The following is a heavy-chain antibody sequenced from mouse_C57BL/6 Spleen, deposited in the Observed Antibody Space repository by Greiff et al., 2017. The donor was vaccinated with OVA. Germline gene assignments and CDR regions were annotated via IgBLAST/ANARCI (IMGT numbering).Heavy chain of an antibody. CDR2: INPSSGYT. Sequence: VQLQQSGAELAKPGASVKLSCKASGYTFTSYWMHWVKQRPGQGLEWIGYINPSSGYTKYNQKFKDKATLTAYKSSSTAYMQLSSLTYEDSAVYYCASDYDYAMDYWGQGTSVTVSS. D-gene: IGHD2-4*01. CDR1: GYTFTSYW. CDR3: ASDYDYAMDY. J-gene: IGHJ4*01. V-gene: IGHV1-7*01.